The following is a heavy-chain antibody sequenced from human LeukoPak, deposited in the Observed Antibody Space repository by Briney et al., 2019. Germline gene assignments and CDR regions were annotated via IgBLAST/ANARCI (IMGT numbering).Heavy chain of an antibody. CDR3: ASAHYYDSSGYSLGDAFDI. J-gene: IGHJ3*02. Sequence: SETLSLTCTVSGGSISSSSYYWGRIRQPPGKGLEWIGSIYYSGSTYYNPSLKSRVTISVDTSKNQFSLKLSSVTAADTAVYYCASAHYYDSSGYSLGDAFDIWGQGTMVTVSS. D-gene: IGHD3-22*01. CDR1: GGSISSSSYY. V-gene: IGHV4-39*01. CDR2: IYYSGST.